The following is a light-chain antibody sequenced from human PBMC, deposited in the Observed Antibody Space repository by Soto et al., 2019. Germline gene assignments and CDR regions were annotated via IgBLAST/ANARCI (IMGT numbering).Light chain of an antibody. Sequence: QSALTQPASVSGSPGQSIAISCTGTSSDVGGYNSASWYQQHPGKAPKLLIYDVSNRPSGVSNRFSGSKSGNTATLTISGLQAEDEADYYCRSYITGGSYVFGTGTKLTVL. CDR3: RSYITGGSYV. CDR1: SSDVGGYNS. J-gene: IGLJ1*01. V-gene: IGLV2-14*03. CDR2: DVS.